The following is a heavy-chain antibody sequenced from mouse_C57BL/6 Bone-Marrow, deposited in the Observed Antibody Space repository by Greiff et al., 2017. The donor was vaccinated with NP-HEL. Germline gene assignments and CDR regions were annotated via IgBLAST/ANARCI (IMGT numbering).Heavy chain of an antibody. J-gene: IGHJ2*01. Sequence: QVQLQQPGAELVRPGTSVKLSCKASGYTFTSYWMHWVKQRPGQGLEWIGVIDPSDSYTNYNQKFKGKATLTVDTSSSTAYMQLSSLTSEDSAVYYCARNWILLRWDDWGKGTTLTVSS. D-gene: IGHD1-1*01. CDR3: ARNWILLRWDD. CDR1: GYTFTSYW. CDR2: IDPSDSYT. V-gene: IGHV1-59*01.